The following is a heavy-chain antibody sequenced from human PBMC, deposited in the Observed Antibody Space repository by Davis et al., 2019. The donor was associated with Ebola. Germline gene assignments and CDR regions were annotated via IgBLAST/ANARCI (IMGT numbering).Heavy chain of an antibody. V-gene: IGHV3-21*01. CDR3: ARGKLGIGGYYYYGMDV. Sequence: GESLKISCAASGFTFSSYSMNWVRQAPGKGLEWVSSISSSSSYIYYADSVKGRFTISRDNAKNSLYLQMNSLRAEDTAVYYCARGKLGIGGYYYYGMDVWGQGTTVTVSS. CDR2: ISSSSSYI. CDR1: GFTFSSYS. J-gene: IGHJ6*02. D-gene: IGHD7-27*01.